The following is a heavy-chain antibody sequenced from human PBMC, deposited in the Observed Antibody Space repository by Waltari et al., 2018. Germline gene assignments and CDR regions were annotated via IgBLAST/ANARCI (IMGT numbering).Heavy chain of an antibody. CDR1: GGSISSYY. J-gene: IGHJ5*02. V-gene: IGHV4-59*01. CDR3: ARDRLRFDP. CDR2: IYYSGST. Sequence: QVQLQESGPGLVKPSETLSLTCTVSGGSISSYYWSWIRQPPGKGLEWIGYIYYSGSTNYNPSLKSRVTISVDTSKNQFSLKLSSVTAADTAVYYCARDRLRFDPWGQGTLVTVSS.